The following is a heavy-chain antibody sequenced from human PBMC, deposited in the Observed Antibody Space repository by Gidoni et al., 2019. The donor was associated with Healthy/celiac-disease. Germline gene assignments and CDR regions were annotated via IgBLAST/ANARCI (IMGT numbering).Heavy chain of an antibody. CDR2: INPSGGST. J-gene: IGHJ1*01. CDR3: AREHQYYYDSSGYYQYFQH. Sequence: QVQLVQSGAEVKKPGASVKVSCKASGYTFTSYYMHWVRQAPGQGLEWMGIINPSGGSTSYAQKFQGRVTMTRDTSTSTVYMELSSLRSEDTAVYYCAREHQYYYDSSGYYQYFQHWGQGTLVTVSS. CDR1: GYTFTSYY. V-gene: IGHV1-46*01. D-gene: IGHD3-22*01.